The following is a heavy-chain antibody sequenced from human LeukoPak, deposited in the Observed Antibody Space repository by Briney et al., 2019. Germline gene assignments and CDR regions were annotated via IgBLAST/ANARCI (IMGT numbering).Heavy chain of an antibody. CDR3: ARYGGSGFWFFDL. Sequence: SETLSLTCAVNGGSFSGNYWTWVRQPPGKGLEWIGEIHHSGSTNYNPSPKSRVTISLDTSKNQFSLRLNSVTAADTAVYYCARYGGSGFWFFDLWGRGTLVTVSS. D-gene: IGHD4-23*01. CDR2: IHHSGST. CDR1: GGSFSGNY. J-gene: IGHJ2*01. V-gene: IGHV4-34*01.